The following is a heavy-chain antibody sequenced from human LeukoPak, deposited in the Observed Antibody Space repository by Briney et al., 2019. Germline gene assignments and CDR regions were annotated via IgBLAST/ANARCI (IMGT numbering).Heavy chain of an antibody. CDR3: ARHSFYDSSGYYYTHGFDI. CDR2: IYYSGST. J-gene: IGHJ3*02. D-gene: IGHD3-22*01. CDR1: GGSISSSSYY. Sequence: SETLSLTCPVSGGSISSSSYYWGWIRQPPGRGLEWIGSIYYSGSTYYNPSLKSRVTISVDTSKNQFSLKLSSVTAADTAVYYCARHSFYDSSGYYYTHGFDIWGQGTMATVSS. V-gene: IGHV4-39*01.